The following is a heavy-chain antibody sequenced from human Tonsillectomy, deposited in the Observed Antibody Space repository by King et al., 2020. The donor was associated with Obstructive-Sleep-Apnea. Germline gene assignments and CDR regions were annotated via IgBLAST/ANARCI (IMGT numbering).Heavy chain of an antibody. CDR2: ISYSSTFI. CDR3: ARVYIAAAGHTLDY. CDR1: GFTFRNYR. V-gene: IGHV3-21*05. Sequence: VQLVESGGGLVKPGGSLRLSCSASGFTFRNYRMNWVRQASGKGVGWVSIISYSSTFINYADSGKGRVTLPRDNAKNSLYLQMKSLRAEDTAVYYCARVYIAAAGHTLDYWGQGTLVTVSS. J-gene: IGHJ4*02. D-gene: IGHD6-13*01.